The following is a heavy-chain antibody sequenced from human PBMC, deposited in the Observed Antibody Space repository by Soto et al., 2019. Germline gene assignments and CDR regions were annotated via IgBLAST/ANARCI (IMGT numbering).Heavy chain of an antibody. CDR1: GYSFTSYW. J-gene: IGHJ5*02. D-gene: IGHD2-15*01. Sequence: EVQLVQSGAEVKKPGESLKISCKGSGYSFTSYWIGWVRQMPGKGLEWMGIIYPGDSDTRYSPSFQGQVTNSADKSISTAYLQWSSLKASDTTMYYCARQDDGVVASTREEGWWFDPWGQGTLVTVSS. V-gene: IGHV5-51*01. CDR3: ARQDDGVVASTREEGWWFDP. CDR2: IYPGDSDT.